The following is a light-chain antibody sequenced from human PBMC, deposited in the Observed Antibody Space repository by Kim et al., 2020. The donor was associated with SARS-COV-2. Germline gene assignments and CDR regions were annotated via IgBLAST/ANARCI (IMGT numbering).Light chain of an antibody. V-gene: IGKV3-20*01. CDR2: DAS. CDR3: QQYGTSPLT. CDR1: QSGSSSY. J-gene: IGKJ4*01. Sequence: SPGERATLSCRASQSGSSSYLAWYHQKAGQPPRLLIYDASSRATGIPDRFSGSGSGTDFTLTISRLEPEDFAVYYCQQYGTSPLTFGGGTKVDIK.